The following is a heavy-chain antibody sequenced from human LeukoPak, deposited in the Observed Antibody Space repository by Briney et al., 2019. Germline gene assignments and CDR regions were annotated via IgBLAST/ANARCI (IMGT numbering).Heavy chain of an antibody. V-gene: IGHV3-23*01. CDR1: GFTFSSYA. CDR2: SSGSGGST. J-gene: IGHJ4*02. D-gene: IGHD1-26*01. Sequence: GGSLRLSCAASGFTFSSYAMSWVRRAPGKGLEWVSASSGSGGSTYYADSVKGRFTISRDNSKNTLYLQMNSLRAEDTAVYYCAKDLHSGSYYPSGYWGQGTLVTVSS. CDR3: AKDLHSGSYYPSGY.